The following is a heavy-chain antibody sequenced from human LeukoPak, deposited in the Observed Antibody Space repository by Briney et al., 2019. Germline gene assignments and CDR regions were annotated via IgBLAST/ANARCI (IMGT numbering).Heavy chain of an antibody. CDR1: GFTFSSSS. Sequence: VRSLRLSCAASGFTFSSSSMNCVRQAPGKGLEWVSAITRRSTYLYYADSVKGRFTISRDNSKNTLYLHMNSLRAEDTALYYCAKDTGIILVRGAADYWGQGTLVTVSS. CDR2: ITRRSTYL. V-gene: IGHV3-21*04. J-gene: IGHJ4*02. CDR3: AKDTGIILVRGAADY. D-gene: IGHD3-10*01.